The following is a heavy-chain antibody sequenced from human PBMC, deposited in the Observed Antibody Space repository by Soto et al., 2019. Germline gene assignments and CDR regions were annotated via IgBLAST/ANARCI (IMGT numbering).Heavy chain of an antibody. CDR2: DYSDNT. CDR1: GGSVSSHH. CDR3: ATYRRGEGGRGY. V-gene: IGHV4-59*08. Sequence: QVQLQVSGPGLVKPSETLSLTCTVSGGSVSSHHWTWIRQPPGKGLEWIGDYSDNTSYSPSLKSRFTISADTSKNQYSLKLSSVTAADTAVYYCATYRRGEGGRGYWGQGTLVTVSS. J-gene: IGHJ4*02. D-gene: IGHD3-16*01.